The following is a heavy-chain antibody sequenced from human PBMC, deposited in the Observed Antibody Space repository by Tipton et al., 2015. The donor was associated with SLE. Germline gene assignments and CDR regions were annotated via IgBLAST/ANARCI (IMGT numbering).Heavy chain of an antibody. Sequence: TLSLTCTVSGASIISGGYYWSWIRQHPGQGLEWIGYVDYSGTAYYNPSLRSRASISADMSKNQFYLKLSSVTAADTAVYYCARERPPTVVNIWFDPWGQGALGTVSS. CDR3: ARERPPTVVNIWFDP. D-gene: IGHD4-23*01. J-gene: IGHJ5*02. CDR1: GASIISGGYY. V-gene: IGHV4-31*03. CDR2: VDYSGTA.